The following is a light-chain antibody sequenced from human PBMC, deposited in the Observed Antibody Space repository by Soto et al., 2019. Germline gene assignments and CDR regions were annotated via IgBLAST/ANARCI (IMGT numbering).Light chain of an antibody. CDR2: VAS. J-gene: IGKJ5*01. V-gene: IGKV3-15*01. CDR1: QSVNHK. CDR3: QQFNNWPHT. Sequence: VVMTQSPATLSVSPGERATLSCRASQSVNHKLGWYQQKPGQAPRLLIYVASYRATGIPARFSGSGSGTEYTLTISNLQAEDFAVYYCQQFNNWPHTFGQGTRLEIK.